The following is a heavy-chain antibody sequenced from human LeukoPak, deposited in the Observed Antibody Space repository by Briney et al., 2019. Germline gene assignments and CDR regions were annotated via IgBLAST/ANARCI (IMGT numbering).Heavy chain of an antibody. CDR1: GFTFSNFA. Sequence: GGSLRLSCVASGFTFSNFALHWVRQAPGKGLEWVSSITSSSSYIYYADSVKGRFTISRDNAKNSLYLQMNSLRAEDTAVYYCARSYSSSRGTFDYWGQGTLVTVSS. V-gene: IGHV3-21*01. CDR3: ARSYSSSRGTFDY. CDR2: ITSSSSYI. D-gene: IGHD6-6*01. J-gene: IGHJ4*02.